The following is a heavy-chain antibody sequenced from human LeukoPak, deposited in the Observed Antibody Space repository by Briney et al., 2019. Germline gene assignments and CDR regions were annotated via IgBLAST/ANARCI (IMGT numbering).Heavy chain of an antibody. D-gene: IGHD2-15*01. CDR3: AKSGVLAAIGEYFDY. CDR1: GFTFSTYG. CDR2: ISFNGGKT. V-gene: IGHV3-23*01. J-gene: IGHJ4*02. Sequence: PGGSLRLSCAASGFTFSTYGMSWVRRAPGKGLEWVSFISFNGGKTYYANTVKGRFTISRDNSKNTLYLQMNSLRAEDTAVYYCAKSGVLAAIGEYFDYWGQGTLVTVSS.